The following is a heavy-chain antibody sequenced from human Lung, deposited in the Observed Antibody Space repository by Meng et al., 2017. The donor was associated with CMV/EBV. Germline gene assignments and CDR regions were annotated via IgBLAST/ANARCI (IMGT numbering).Heavy chain of an antibody. CDR3: ARDHNLGFDY. J-gene: IGHJ4*02. Sequence: GGSLRLSCAASGFTFSSYAMHWVRQAPGKGLEWVAVISYDGSNKYYADSVKGRFTISRDNSKNTLYLQMNSLRAEDTAVYYCARDHNLGFDYWCQGTLVTVSS. V-gene: IGHV3-30-3*01. CDR1: GFTFSSYA. D-gene: IGHD1-1*01. CDR2: ISYDGSNK.